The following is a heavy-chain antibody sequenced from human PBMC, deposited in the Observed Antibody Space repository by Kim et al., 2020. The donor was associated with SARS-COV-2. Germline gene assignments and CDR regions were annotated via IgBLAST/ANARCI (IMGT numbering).Heavy chain of an antibody. D-gene: IGHD6-13*01. J-gene: IGHJ4*02. CDR2: IYYSGST. V-gene: IGHV4-31*03. Sequence: SETLSLTCTVSGGSISSGGYYWSWIRQHPGKGLEWIGYIYYSGSTYYNPSLKSRVTISVDTSKNQFSLKLSSVTAADTAVYYCARESGLRGSKLGLFDYWGQGTLVTVSS. CDR1: GGSISSGGYY. CDR3: ARESGLRGSKLGLFDY.